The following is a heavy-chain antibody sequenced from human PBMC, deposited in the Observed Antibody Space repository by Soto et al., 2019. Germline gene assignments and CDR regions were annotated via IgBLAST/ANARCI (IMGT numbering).Heavy chain of an antibody. V-gene: IGHV4-59*01. D-gene: IGHD6-13*01. CDR3: ARGSVAAAGVNWFDP. CDR2: IYYSGST. Sequence: SETLSLTCTVSGGSISSYYWSWIRQPPGKGLEWIGYIYYSGSTNYNPSLKSRVTISVHTSKNQFSLKLSSVTAADTAVYYCARGSVAAAGVNWFDPWGQGTLVTVSS. J-gene: IGHJ5*02. CDR1: GGSISSYY.